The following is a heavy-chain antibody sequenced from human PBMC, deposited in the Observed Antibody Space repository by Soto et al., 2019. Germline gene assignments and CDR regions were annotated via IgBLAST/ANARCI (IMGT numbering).Heavy chain of an antibody. V-gene: IGHV4-4*07. J-gene: IGHJ5*02. D-gene: IGHD3-16*01. CDR2: ISTSGNT. CDR3: ARGGGVPALGDP. Sequence: WTWIRQSAGKGLEWIGRISTSGNTNYNPSLNSRLTMSVDTSKNQVSLKLTSVTAADMAVYYCARGGGVPALGDPWGQGTLVTVSS.